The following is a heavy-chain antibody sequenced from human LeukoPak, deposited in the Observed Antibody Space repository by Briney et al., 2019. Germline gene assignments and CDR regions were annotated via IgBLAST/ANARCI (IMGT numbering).Heavy chain of an antibody. CDR2: IKQDGSEM. Sequence: GGSLRLFCAASGFTFTTYWMAWVRQAPGKGLEWVANIKQDGSEMYYMDSVKGRFSISRDNAKNSLYLQMSSLRAEDTAVYYCARVAAAVPDQWGQGTLVTVSS. J-gene: IGHJ5*02. D-gene: IGHD6-13*01. CDR3: ARVAAAVPDQ. V-gene: IGHV3-7*04. CDR1: GFTFTTYW.